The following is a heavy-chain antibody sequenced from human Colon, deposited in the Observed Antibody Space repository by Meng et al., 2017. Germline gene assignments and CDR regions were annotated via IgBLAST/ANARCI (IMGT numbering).Heavy chain of an antibody. V-gene: IGHV4-4*02. J-gene: IGHJ4*02. CDR2: ISQSGTT. CDR3: VRQGMTSYSWGY. Sequence: QVQLKESGPGLVKPSGTLSPTCAVSSGSISSSNWWSWVRQPPGKGLEWIGEISQSGTTYYNPSLKSRVTITGDWSKNQFSLNLNSVTAADTALYYCVRQGMTSYSWGYWGQGTLVTVSS. CDR1: SGSISSSNW. D-gene: IGHD3-9*01.